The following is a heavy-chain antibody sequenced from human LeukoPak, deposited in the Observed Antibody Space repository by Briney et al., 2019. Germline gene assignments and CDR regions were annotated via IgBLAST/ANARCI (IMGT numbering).Heavy chain of an antibody. V-gene: IGHV1-8*03. CDR2: MNPNSGNT. CDR3: ARGLGGSGSYITDFDY. J-gene: IGHJ4*02. CDR1: GYTFTSYD. D-gene: IGHD3-10*01. Sequence: ASVKVSCKASGYTFTSYDINWVRQATGQGLEWMGWMNPNSGNTGYAQKFQGRVTITRNTSISTAYMELSSLRSEDTAAYYCARGLGGSGSYITDFDYWGQGPLVTVSS.